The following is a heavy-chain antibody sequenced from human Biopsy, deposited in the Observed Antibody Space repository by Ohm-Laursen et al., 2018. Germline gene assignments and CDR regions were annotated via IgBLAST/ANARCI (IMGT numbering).Heavy chain of an antibody. Sequence: SETLSLTCTVSGASMTGYFWTWVRQPAGKGLEWIGHIYTIGDTTYNPSLESRVTVSLDTSKNQFSLKMTSLTAAVTAVYFCAREDEGLLRALDLWGQGTMVTVSS. D-gene: IGHD3-3*01. J-gene: IGHJ3*01. CDR2: IYTIGDT. CDR1: GASMTGYF. V-gene: IGHV4-4*07. CDR3: AREDEGLLRALDL.